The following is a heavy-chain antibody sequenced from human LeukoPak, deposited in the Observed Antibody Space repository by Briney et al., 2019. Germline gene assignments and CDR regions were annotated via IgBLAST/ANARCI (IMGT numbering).Heavy chain of an antibody. CDR1: GGSISSHF. CDR2: IHYSGST. D-gene: IGHD5-12*01. Sequence: SETLSLTCTVSGGSISSHFWSWIRQPPGKGLEWIGYIHYSGSTNYNPSLKSRVTISVDTSKNQFSLRLCSVTAADTAVYYCARVGYSGAPLFAYWGQEPWSPSPQ. V-gene: IGHV4-59*11. CDR3: ARVGYSGAPLFAY. J-gene: IGHJ4*01.